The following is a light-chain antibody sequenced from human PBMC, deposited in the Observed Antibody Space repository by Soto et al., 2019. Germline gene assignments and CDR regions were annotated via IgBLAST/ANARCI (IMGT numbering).Light chain of an antibody. J-gene: IGLJ2*01. Sequence: QSVLTQPASVSGSPGQSITISYTGTSSDVGGYNYVSWYQQHPGKAPKLMIYEVSNRPSGVSNRFSGSKSGNTASLTISGLQAEDEADYYCSSYTSSSTGVFGGGTKLTVL. V-gene: IGLV2-14*01. CDR1: SSDVGGYNY. CDR2: EVS. CDR3: SSYTSSSTGV.